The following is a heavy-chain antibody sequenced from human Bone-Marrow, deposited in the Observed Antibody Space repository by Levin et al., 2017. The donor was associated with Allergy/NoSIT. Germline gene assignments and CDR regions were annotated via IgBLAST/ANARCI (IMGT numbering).Heavy chain of an antibody. CDR2: INHSGST. V-gene: IGHV4-34*01. CDR3: ARSPAAIIVDDLHDY. Sequence: SETLSLTCAVYGGSFSGYYWSWIRQPPGKGLEWIGEINHSGSTNYNPSLKSRVTISVDTSKNQFSLKRSSVTAADTAVYYCARSPAAIIVDDLHDYWGQGTLVTVSS. J-gene: IGHJ4*02. D-gene: IGHD2-2*01. CDR1: GGSFSGYY.